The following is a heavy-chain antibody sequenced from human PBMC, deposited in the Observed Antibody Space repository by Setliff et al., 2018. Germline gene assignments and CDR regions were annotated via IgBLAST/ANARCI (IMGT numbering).Heavy chain of an antibody. Sequence: GESLKISCKGSGYSFTSYWIGWVRQMPGQGLEWMGIIYPGDSDTRYSPTFQGQVTISADKSISTAYLQWSSLKASDTAMYYCARVTPDYYDYYGMDVWGQGTTVTVSS. J-gene: IGHJ6*02. CDR3: ARVTPDYYDYYGMDV. V-gene: IGHV5-51*01. CDR1: GYSFTSYW. CDR2: IYPGDSDT. D-gene: IGHD5-18*01.